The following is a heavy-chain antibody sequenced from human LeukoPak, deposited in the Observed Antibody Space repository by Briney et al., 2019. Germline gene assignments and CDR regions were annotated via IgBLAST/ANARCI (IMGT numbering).Heavy chain of an antibody. V-gene: IGHV4-59*01. CDR1: GGSISSYY. CDR2: IYFSGST. J-gene: IGHJ4*02. Sequence: PSETLSLTCTVSGGSISSYYWSWIRQPPGKGLEWVGSIYFSGSTNYNPSLRSRVTISVDTSKNQLSMKLSSVTAADTAVYNCARVDYGDKDYWGQGTLVTVSS. D-gene: IGHD4-17*01. CDR3: ARVDYGDKDY.